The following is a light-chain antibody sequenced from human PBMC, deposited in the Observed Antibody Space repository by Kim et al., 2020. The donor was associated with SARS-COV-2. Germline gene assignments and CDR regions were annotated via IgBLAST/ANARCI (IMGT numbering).Light chain of an antibody. V-gene: IGKV1-5*01. CDR1: QSVYSG. CDR3: QQYYINAS. J-gene: IGKJ4*01. CDR2: GAS. Sequence: SASVGDRVTVTCRASQSVYSGLAWYQQKPGRAPKLLISGASRLESGVPSRFSGTGSGTEFTLTISSLQPDDFATYYCQQYYINASFGGGTKVDIK.